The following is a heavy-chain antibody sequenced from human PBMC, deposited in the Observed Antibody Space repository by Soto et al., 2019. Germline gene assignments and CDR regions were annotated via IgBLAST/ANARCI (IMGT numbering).Heavy chain of an antibody. CDR2: ISYDGSNK. Sequence: GGSLRLSCAASGFTFSSYGMHWVRQAPGKGLEWVAVISYDGSNKYYADSVKGRFTISRDNSKNTLYLQMNSLRAEDTAVYYCAKTEGITAAIVEGYYYGMDVWGQGTTVTVSS. V-gene: IGHV3-30*18. CDR3: AKTEGITAAIVEGYYYGMDV. D-gene: IGHD2-2*01. J-gene: IGHJ6*02. CDR1: GFTFSSYG.